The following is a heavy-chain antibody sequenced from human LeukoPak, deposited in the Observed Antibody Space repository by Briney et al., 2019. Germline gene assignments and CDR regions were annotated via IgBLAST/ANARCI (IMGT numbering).Heavy chain of an antibody. CDR1: GFIFSNYA. CDR3: ARDNDLCRGVTCLLFDY. J-gene: IGHJ4*02. D-gene: IGHD1-1*01. V-gene: IGHV3-23*01. Sequence: TGGSLRLSCAASGFIFSNYAMSWGRQAPGKGLEWVSTITSGGRSTYYADSVKGRFSTSRDNYNNMLYLQMTSLRAEDTAVYYCARDNDLCRGVTCLLFDYWGQGNLFTVSS. CDR2: ITSGGRST.